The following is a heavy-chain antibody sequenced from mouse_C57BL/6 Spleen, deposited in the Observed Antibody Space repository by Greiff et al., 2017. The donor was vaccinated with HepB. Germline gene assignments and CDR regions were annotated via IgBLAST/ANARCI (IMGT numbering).Heavy chain of an antibody. V-gene: IGHV1-15*01. CDR2: IDPETGGT. CDR3: TRRDRRYAMDY. CDR1: GYTFTDYE. Sequence: QVQLQQSGAELVRPGASVTLSCKASGYTFTDYEMHWVKQTPVHGLEWIGAIDPETGGTAYNQKFKGKAILTADKSSSTAYMELRSLTAEDSAVYYCTRRDRRYAMDYWGQGTSVTVSS. D-gene: IGHD3-3*01. J-gene: IGHJ4*01.